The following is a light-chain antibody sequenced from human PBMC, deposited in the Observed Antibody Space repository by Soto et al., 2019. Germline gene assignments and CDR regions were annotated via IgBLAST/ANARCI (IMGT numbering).Light chain of an antibody. CDR2: AAS. V-gene: IGKV1-9*01. J-gene: IGKJ4*01. CDR3: QRLRLYPST. CDR1: QDIAIY. Sequence: IQLTQSPSSLSASVGDRVTITCRASQDIAIYLAWYQQKPGEAPKLLIYAASTLYGGVPSRFSGSGSGTDFELTITSLQDEDFATYYCQRLRLYPSTFGGGTKVEIK.